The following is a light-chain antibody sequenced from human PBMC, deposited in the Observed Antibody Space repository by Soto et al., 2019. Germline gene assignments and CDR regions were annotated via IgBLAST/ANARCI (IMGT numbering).Light chain of an antibody. CDR3: QQRSTWPLT. V-gene: IGKV3-11*01. Sequence: EIVLTQSPATLSLSPGERATLSCRASQSVSSYLAWYQQKRGQAPRLLIYDASNRATGIPGRFTGSGSGTDFSLTISSLEPEGFAVYYCQQRSTWPLTFGGGTKVEIK. CDR2: DAS. CDR1: QSVSSY. J-gene: IGKJ4*01.